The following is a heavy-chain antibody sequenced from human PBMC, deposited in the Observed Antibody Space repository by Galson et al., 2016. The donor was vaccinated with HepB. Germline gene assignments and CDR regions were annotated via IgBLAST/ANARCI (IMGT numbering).Heavy chain of an antibody. V-gene: IGHV3-33*01. CDR3: ARDGNPGGYFVY. D-gene: IGHD1-1*01. CDR1: GFTFSSYA. CDR2: IWYDGSNK. Sequence: SLRLSCAASGFTFSSYAMHWVRQAPGKGLEWVALIWYDGSNKYYADSVKGRFTISRDDSKNTLYLQMNSLRAEDTAVYYCARDGNPGGYFVYWGQGTLVTVSS. J-gene: IGHJ4*02.